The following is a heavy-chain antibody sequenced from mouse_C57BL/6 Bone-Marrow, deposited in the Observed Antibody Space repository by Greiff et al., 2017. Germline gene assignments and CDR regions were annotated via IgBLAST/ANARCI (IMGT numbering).Heavy chain of an antibody. D-gene: IGHD2-1*01. CDR1: GYTFTSYW. J-gene: IGHJ4*01. CDR3: ARGVTTSPFYAMDY. CDR2: IYPGSGST. V-gene: IGHV1-55*01. Sequence: QVQLQQPGAELVKPGASVKMSCKASGYTFTSYWITWVKQRPGQGLEWIGDIYPGSGSTNYNEKFKSKATLTVDTSSSTAYMQLSSLTSEDSAGYYCARGVTTSPFYAMDYWGQGTSVTVSS.